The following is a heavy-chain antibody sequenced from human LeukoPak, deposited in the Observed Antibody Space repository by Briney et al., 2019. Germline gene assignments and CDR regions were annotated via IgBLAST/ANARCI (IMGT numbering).Heavy chain of an antibody. V-gene: IGHV4-38-2*02. Sequence: SETLSLTCTVSGYSISSGYYWGWIRQPPGKGLEWIGSIYHSGSTYYNPSLKSRVTISVDTSKNHFSLKLSSVTAADTAVYYCARGDGGYYGGGAFDIWGQGTMVTVSS. CDR3: ARGDGGYYGGGAFDI. D-gene: IGHD3-22*01. CDR2: IYHSGST. CDR1: GYSISSGYY. J-gene: IGHJ3*02.